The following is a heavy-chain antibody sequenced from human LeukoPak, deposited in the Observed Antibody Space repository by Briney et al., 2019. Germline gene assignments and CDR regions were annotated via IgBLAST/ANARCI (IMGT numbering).Heavy chain of an antibody. J-gene: IGHJ3*02. V-gene: IGHV1-18*01. CDR3: ARDWAYCGGDCYAFDI. Sequence: GASVKVSCKASGYTFTSYGITWVRQAPGQGLEWMGWISAYNGNTNYAQKLQGRVTMTTDTSTSTAYMELRSLRSDDTAVYYCARDWAYCGGDCYAFDIWGQGTMVTVSS. D-gene: IGHD2-21*02. CDR1: GYTFTSYG. CDR2: ISAYNGNT.